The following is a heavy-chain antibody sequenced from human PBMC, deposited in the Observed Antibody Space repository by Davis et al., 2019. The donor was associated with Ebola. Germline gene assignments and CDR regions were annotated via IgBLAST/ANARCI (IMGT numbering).Heavy chain of an antibody. V-gene: IGHV4-59*01. CDR3: ARDLYGSGSYQPYGMDV. D-gene: IGHD3-10*01. CDR1: GGSISSYY. CDR2: IYYSGST. Sequence: PGGSLRLSCTVSGGSISSYYWSWIRQPPGKGLEWIGYIYYSGSTNYNPSLKSRVTISVDTSKNQFSLKLSSVTAADTAVYYCARDLYGSGSYQPYGMDVWGQGTTVTVSS. J-gene: IGHJ6*02.